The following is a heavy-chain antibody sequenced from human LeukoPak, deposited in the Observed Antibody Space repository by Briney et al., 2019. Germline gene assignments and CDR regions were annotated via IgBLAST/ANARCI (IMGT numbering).Heavy chain of an antibody. Sequence: GGSLRLSCAASGFTFSSYAMSWVRQAPGKGLEGVSGISGSGGSTYYADSVKGRFTISRDNSKNTLSLQMTSLRAEDTAVYYCAKAEHGDYYFDYWGQGTLGTVSS. V-gene: IGHV3-23*01. J-gene: IGHJ4*02. CDR3: AKAEHGDYYFDY. CDR2: ISGSGGST. D-gene: IGHD4-17*01. CDR1: GFTFSSYA.